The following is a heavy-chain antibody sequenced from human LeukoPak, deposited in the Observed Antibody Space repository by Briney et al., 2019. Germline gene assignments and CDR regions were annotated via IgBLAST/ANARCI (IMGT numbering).Heavy chain of an antibody. J-gene: IGHJ4*02. D-gene: IGHD6-6*01. V-gene: IGHV1-46*01. CDR1: GYTFTKYY. Sequence: ASVKASCKASGYTFTKYYMHWVRQAPGQGLEWMGIMNPSGGSTIYAHKFQGRVTMTRDMSTSTVYMELSSLRSEDTAVYYCATKIIAALDYWGQGTLVTVSS. CDR3: ATKIIAALDY. CDR2: MNPSGGST.